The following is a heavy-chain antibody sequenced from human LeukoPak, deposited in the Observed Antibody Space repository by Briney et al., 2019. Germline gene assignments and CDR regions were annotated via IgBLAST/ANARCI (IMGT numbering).Heavy chain of an antibody. CDR2: IYYSGST. CDR1: GGSISSYY. D-gene: IGHD6-19*01. CDR3: ARSDSSGWATYYFDY. Sequence: PSETLSLTCTVSGGSISSYYWSWIRQPPGKGLEWIGYIYYSGSTNYNPSLKSRVTISVDTSKNQFSLKLSSVTAADTAVYYCARSDSSGWATYYFDYWGQGTLVTVSS. J-gene: IGHJ4*02. V-gene: IGHV4-59*01.